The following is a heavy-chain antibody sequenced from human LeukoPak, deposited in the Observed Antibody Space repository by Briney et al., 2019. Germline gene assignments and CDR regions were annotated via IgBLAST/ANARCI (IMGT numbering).Heavy chain of an antibody. CDR1: GYTFTSYD. CDR2: MNPNSGNT. D-gene: IGHD6-19*01. CDR3: ARDSRRAVAGTLVNY. V-gene: IGHV1-8*01. Sequence: ASVKVSCKASGYTFTSYDINWVRQATGQGLEWMGWMNPNSGNTGYAQKFQGRVTMTRDTSISTAYMELSRLRSDDTAVYYCARDSRRAVAGTLVNYWGQGTLVTVSS. J-gene: IGHJ4*02.